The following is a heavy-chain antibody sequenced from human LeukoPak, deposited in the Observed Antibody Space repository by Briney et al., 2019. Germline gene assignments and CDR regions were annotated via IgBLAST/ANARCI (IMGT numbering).Heavy chain of an antibody. D-gene: IGHD6-25*01. CDR3: AKVALRSSGGYYMDV. J-gene: IGHJ6*03. CDR1: GFTFSSYA. CDR2: ISGSGGST. V-gene: IGHV3-23*01. Sequence: PGGSLRLSCAASGFTFSSYAMNWVRQAPGKGLEWVSSISGSGGSTYYADSVKGRFTISRDNSKNTLYLQMNSLRAEDTAVYYCAKVALRSSGGYYMDVWGKGTTVTVSS.